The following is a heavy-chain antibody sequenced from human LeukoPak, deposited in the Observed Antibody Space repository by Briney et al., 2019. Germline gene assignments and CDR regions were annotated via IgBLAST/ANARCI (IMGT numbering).Heavy chain of an antibody. CDR2: ISGYNGNT. CDR1: GYTVTNYG. D-gene: IGHD1-26*01. J-gene: IGHJ4*02. Sequence: ASVKVSCKASGYTVTNYGISWVRQAPGQGLEWMGWISGYNGNTKYAQKFQGRVTMTTDTSTTTAYIELRSLRSDDTAVYYCARSLNYYSGNYQLYDYWGQGTLVTVSS. CDR3: ARSLNYYSGNYQLYDY. V-gene: IGHV1-18*01.